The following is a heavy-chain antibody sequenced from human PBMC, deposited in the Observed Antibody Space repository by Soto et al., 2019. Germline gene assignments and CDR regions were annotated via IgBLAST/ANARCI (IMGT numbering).Heavy chain of an antibody. CDR1: GFTFDDYA. V-gene: IGHV3-9*01. CDR3: AKYKHSSSSTDSYFDY. CDR2: ISWNSGSI. D-gene: IGHD6-6*01. J-gene: IGHJ4*02. Sequence: EVQLVESGGGLVQPGRSLRLSCVASGFTFDDYAMHWVRQAPGKGLEWVSGISWNSGSIGYADSVKGRFTISRDNAKNSLYLQMNSLRAEDTALYYCAKYKHSSSSTDSYFDYWGQGTLVTVSS.